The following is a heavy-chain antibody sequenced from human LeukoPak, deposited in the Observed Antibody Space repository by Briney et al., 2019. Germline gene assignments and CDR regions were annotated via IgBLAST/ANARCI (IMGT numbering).Heavy chain of an antibody. Sequence: PGGSLRLSCAASGFTFSSYEMNWVRQAPGKGLEWVSYISSSGSTIYYADSVKGRFTISRDKAKNSLYLQMNSLRAEDTAVYYCARDYVDGYSSGWLGPYGMDVWGKGTTVTVSS. J-gene: IGHJ6*04. D-gene: IGHD6-19*01. V-gene: IGHV3-48*03. CDR3: ARDYVDGYSSGWLGPYGMDV. CDR2: ISSSGSTI. CDR1: GFTFSSYE.